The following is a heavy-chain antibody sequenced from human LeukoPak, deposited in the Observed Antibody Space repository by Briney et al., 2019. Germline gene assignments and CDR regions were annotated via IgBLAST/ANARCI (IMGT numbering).Heavy chain of an antibody. Sequence: SETLSLTCTVSSGSISTSNYYWGWVRQPPGKALEWIGNIFYTGSTYYSPSLKSRVTISLDTSRNQFSLRLNSVTAADTAVYYCARSRVVIISFDYWGQGTLVTVSS. V-gene: IGHV4-39*07. D-gene: IGHD3-3*01. CDR1: SGSISTSNYY. CDR2: IFYTGST. J-gene: IGHJ4*02. CDR3: ARSRVVIISFDY.